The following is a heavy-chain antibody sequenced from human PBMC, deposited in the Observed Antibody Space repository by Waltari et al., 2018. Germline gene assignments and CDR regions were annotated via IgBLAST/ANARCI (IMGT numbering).Heavy chain of an antibody. CDR3: ARANTIFGVIRTWYYMDV. Sequence: QVQLQQWGAGLLKPSETLSLTCVVSGGSFSGYYLSGIRQPPGKGLEWIGEINHRGRTNYNPSLKSRVTISIDTSKIQFSLKLRSVTVADTAVYYCARANTIFGVIRTWYYMDVWGKGTPVTVSS. D-gene: IGHD3-3*01. J-gene: IGHJ6*03. V-gene: IGHV4-34*01. CDR2: INHRGRT. CDR1: GGSFSGYY.